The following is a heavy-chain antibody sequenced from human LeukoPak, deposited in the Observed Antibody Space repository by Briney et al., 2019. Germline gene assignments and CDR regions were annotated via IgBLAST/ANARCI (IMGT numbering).Heavy chain of an antibody. V-gene: IGHV4-30-2*03. CDR2: IYHTGST. J-gene: IGHJ4*02. CDR1: GGSISSGGYS. CDR3: ARHGRDGYNYGPVVYY. D-gene: IGHD5-24*01. Sequence: PSQTLSLTCAVSGGSISSGGYSWSWIRQPPGKGLEWIGYIYHTGSTYHNPSLKSRVTLSVDTPKNQFSLKLSSVTAADTAVYYCARHGRDGYNYGPVVYYWGQGTLVTVSS.